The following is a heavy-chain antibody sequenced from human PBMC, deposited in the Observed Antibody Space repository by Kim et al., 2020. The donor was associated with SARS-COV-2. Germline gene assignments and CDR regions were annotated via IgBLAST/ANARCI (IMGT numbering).Heavy chain of an antibody. J-gene: IGHJ6*02. V-gene: IGHV3-13*01. Sequence: GGSLRLSCAASGFTFSSYDMHWVRQATGKGLEWVSAIGTAGDTYYPGSVKGRFTISRENAKNSLYLQMNSLRAGDTAVYYCARGPKYGYYYYGMDVWGQGTTVTVSS. CDR3: ARGPKYGYYYYGMDV. CDR1: GFTFSSYD. CDR2: IGTAGDT. D-gene: IGHD3-10*01.